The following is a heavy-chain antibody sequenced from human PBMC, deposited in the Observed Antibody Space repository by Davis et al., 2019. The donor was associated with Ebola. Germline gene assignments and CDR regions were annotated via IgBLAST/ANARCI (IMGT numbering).Heavy chain of an antibody. CDR2: LHHGGNT. CDR3: ARAPFGTSSWFDY. J-gene: IGHJ5*01. Sequence: MPSDTLSLTCTVSGYSISTNDYWAWIRQPPGTGLEWIGSLHHGGNTYSNPSLTGRVTMSVDTSKNQFSVTLRSVTAADTAVYFCARAPFGTSSWFDYWGQGSLVAVSS. D-gene: IGHD1-1*01. CDR1: GYSISTNDY. V-gene: IGHV4-38-2*02.